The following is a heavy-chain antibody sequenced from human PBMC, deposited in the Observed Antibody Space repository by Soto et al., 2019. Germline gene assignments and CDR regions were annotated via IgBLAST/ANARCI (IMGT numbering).Heavy chain of an antibody. CDR3: ARAGSIVVVPAAMRNCFDY. CDR2: INHSGST. Sequence: QVQLQQWGAGLLKPSETLSLTCAVYGGSFSGYYWSWIRQPPGKGLEWIGEINHSGSTNYNPSLKSRVTISVDTSKNQFSLKLSSVTAADTAVYYCARAGSIVVVPAAMRNCFDYWGQGTLVTVSS. CDR1: GGSFSGYY. D-gene: IGHD2-2*01. V-gene: IGHV4-34*01. J-gene: IGHJ4*02.